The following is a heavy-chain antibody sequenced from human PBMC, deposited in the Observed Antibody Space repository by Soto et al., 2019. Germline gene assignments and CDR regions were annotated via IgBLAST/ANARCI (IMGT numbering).Heavy chain of an antibody. J-gene: IGHJ4*02. Sequence: QVQLVQSGAEVKKPGASVKVSCKASGYTFTNYGFSWVRQAPGQGLEWMGWISAYNGNTNYAPKLQGRVTLTTDTDTSTAYMELMSLRSNDMAVYFCARDRQYYYDSSAYPGFDSWGQGTLVTVSS. V-gene: IGHV1-18*03. CDR2: ISAYNGNT. CDR1: GYTFTNYG. CDR3: ARDRQYYYDSSAYPGFDS. D-gene: IGHD3-22*01.